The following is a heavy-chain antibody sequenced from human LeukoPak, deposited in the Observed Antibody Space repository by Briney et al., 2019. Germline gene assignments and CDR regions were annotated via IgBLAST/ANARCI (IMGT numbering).Heavy chain of an antibody. Sequence: GALRLSCAVSGFTFSSYWMHWVRQAPGKGLVWVSRINTDGSSTSYADSVKGRFTISRDNAKNTLYLQMNSLRAEDTAVYYCARVGSPGWFDPWGQGTLVTVSS. CDR2: INTDGSST. V-gene: IGHV3-74*01. CDR1: GFTFSSYW. D-gene: IGHD1-1*01. J-gene: IGHJ5*02. CDR3: ARVGSPGWFDP.